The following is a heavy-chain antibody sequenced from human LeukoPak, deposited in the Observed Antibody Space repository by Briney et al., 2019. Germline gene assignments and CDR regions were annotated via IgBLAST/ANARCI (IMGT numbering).Heavy chain of an antibody. D-gene: IGHD2-2*01. CDR3: ASLGYCSSTSCEYYFDY. Sequence: GESLKISCKGSGYSFASYWIGWVRQMPGKGLEGMGIIYPGDSDTRYSPSFQGKVTNSADKSISTAYLQWSSLKASDTAMYYCASLGYCSSTSCEYYFDYWGQGTLVTVSS. V-gene: IGHV5-51*01. CDR2: IYPGDSDT. CDR1: GYSFASYW. J-gene: IGHJ4*02.